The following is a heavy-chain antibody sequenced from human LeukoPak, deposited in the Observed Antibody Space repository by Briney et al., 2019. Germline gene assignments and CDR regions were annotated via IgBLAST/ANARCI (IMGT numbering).Heavy chain of an antibody. CDR3: AADWEMSTTHRGNYYFHMAF. D-gene: IGHD5-24*01. Sequence: EGCLRLSCAASRFTFSNAWMSWVRQAPGKGLEWVGRIKSKTDGGTTDYAAPVKGRFTISRDDSKNTLYLQMNSMKTEDTAVYYSAADWEMSTTHRGNYYFHMAFWGKGTTVTVSS. V-gene: IGHV3-15*01. CDR1: RFTFSNAW. J-gene: IGHJ6*03. CDR2: IKSKTDGGTT.